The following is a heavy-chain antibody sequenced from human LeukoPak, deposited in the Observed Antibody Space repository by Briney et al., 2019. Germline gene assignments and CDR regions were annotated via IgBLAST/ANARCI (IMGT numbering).Heavy chain of an antibody. D-gene: IGHD3-10*01. CDR1: GGSISTYY. CDR2: IYDSGST. J-gene: IGHJ5*02. Sequence: SETLSLTCTVSGGSISTYYWSWIRQPPGKGLEWIGSIYDSGSTYYNPSLKSRVTISVDTSKNQFSLKLNSVTAADTAVYYCARHYGPWGQGTLVTVSS. CDR3: ARHYGP. V-gene: IGHV4-39*01.